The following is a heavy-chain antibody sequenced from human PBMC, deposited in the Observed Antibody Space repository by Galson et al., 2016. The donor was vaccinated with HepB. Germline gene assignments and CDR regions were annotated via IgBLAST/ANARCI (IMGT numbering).Heavy chain of an antibody. CDR2: IYSGGST. Sequence: SLRLSCAASGFTVSNNYMRWVRQAPGKGLEWVSVIYSGGSTYYADSVKGRFTISRDSSKNTLYLQMNSLKAEDTAVYYCARGVVAGTPFFDYWGQGILVTVSS. J-gene: IGHJ4*02. CDR3: ARGVVAGTPFFDY. D-gene: IGHD6-19*01. CDR1: GFTVSNNY. V-gene: IGHV3-53*01.